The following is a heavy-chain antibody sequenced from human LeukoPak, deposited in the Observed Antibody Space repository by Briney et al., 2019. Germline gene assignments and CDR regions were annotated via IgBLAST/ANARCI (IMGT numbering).Heavy chain of an antibody. CDR3: ARTTIFGVVIRGAFDI. Sequence: ASVKVSCKASGYTFTRYGITWVRQAPGQGLEWMGWISAYNGNTNYAQKLQGRVTMTTDTSTSTAYMELRSLRSDDTAVYYCARTTIFGVVIRGAFDIWGQGTMVTVSS. CDR1: GYTFTRYG. CDR2: ISAYNGNT. D-gene: IGHD3-3*01. V-gene: IGHV1-18*01. J-gene: IGHJ3*02.